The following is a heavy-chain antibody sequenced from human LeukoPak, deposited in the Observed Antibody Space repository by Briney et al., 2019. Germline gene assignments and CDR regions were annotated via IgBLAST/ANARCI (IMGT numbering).Heavy chain of an antibody. Sequence: GESLKISCTASGYRFTNYWIGWVRQMPGKGLEWMAIIYPGDSDIRYSPSFQGQVTISANKSISTAYLQWNSLKASDTAMYYCARDDSSGHYDYWGQGTLVTVSS. CDR2: IYPGDSDI. CDR3: ARDDSSGHYDY. V-gene: IGHV5-51*01. J-gene: IGHJ4*02. D-gene: IGHD3-22*01. CDR1: GYRFTNYW.